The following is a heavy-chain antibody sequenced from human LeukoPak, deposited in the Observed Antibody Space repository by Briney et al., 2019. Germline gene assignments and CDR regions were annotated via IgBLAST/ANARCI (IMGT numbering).Heavy chain of an antibody. CDR2: INPSGGST. D-gene: IGHD3-22*01. V-gene: IGHV1-46*01. CDR1: GYAFTSYY. CDR3: ARVSSGYYRY. Sequence: ASVRVSCKASGYAFTSYYMHWVRQAPGQGLEWMGIINPSGGSTSYAQKFQGRVTMTRDTSTSTVYMELSSLRSEDTAVYYCARVSSGYYRYWGQGTLVTVSS. J-gene: IGHJ4*02.